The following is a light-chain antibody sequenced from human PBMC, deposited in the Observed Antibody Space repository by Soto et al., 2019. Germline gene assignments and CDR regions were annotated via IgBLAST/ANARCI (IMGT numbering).Light chain of an antibody. J-gene: IGKJ1*01. Sequence: EIVMTQSPATLSVSPGERATLSCRASQSVAGNLAWYQQKPGQAPRLLIYGASTRATGFPARFSGSGSGTEFSLTISSLQSEDFAVYYCQQYNNWAQTFGEGTKVEIK. CDR2: GAS. CDR1: QSVAGN. CDR3: QQYNNWAQT. V-gene: IGKV3-15*01.